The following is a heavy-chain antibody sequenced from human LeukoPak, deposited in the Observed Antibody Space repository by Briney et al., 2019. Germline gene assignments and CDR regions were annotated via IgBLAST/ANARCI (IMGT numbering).Heavy chain of an antibody. J-gene: IGHJ4*02. Sequence: GGSLRLSCAASGYTFSMYSMVWVRQAPGKGLEWISYISSTSTDMDYADSVKGRFTISRDNAKNSLYLQMNSLRAEDTAVYYCARANSGSWDYWGQGTLVTVSS. CDR1: GYTFSMYS. CDR3: ARANSGSWDY. V-gene: IGHV3-21*05. D-gene: IGHD1-26*01. CDR2: ISSTSTDM.